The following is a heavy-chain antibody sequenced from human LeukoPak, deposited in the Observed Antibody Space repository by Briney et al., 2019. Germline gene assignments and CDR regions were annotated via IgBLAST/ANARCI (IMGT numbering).Heavy chain of an antibody. J-gene: IGHJ4*02. CDR1: GGTFSDYA. CDR3: TRDDIATRYFDC. V-gene: IGHV1-69*05. CDR2: FIPVLGTA. Sequence: ASVKVSCKAFGGTFSDYAISWVRQAPGQGLEWVGGFIPVLGTANFARNFQGRVTITTDESTNTAYMELSALRSDDTAVYYCTRDDIATRYFDCWGQGTLVTVSS. D-gene: IGHD6-6*01.